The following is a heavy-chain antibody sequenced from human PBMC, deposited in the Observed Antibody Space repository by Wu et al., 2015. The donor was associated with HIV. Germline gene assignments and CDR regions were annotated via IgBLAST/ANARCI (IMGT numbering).Heavy chain of an antibody. Sequence: QVHLVQSGAEVKKPGASVKVSCKASGYTFTGYYMHWVRQAPGQGLEWMGWINPNSGGTNSAHKFQGRVTMTRDTSISTAYMELSRLRSDDTAVYYCARDMGHEGRQWLVQPGAFDIWAKGQWSPSLQ. J-gene: IGHJ3*02. V-gene: IGHV1-2*02. D-gene: IGHD6-19*01. CDR3: ARDMGHEGRQWLVQPGAFDI. CDR1: GYTFTGYY. CDR2: INPNSGGT.